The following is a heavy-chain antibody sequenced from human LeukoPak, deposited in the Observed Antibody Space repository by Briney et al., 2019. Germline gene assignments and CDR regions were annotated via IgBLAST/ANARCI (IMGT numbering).Heavy chain of an antibody. D-gene: IGHD6-6*01. V-gene: IGHV3-48*04. CDR2: ISSTGSTI. CDR1: GFTFSSYA. J-gene: IGHJ4*02. CDR3: ARDRIAARPLDY. Sequence: GGSLRLTCAASGFTFSSYAMSWVSKAPGRGWERVSYISSTGSTIYHADSVKGRFNISRDNPKNSLYLQMNSMRAEDTAVYYCARDRIAARPLDYWGQGTLVTVSS.